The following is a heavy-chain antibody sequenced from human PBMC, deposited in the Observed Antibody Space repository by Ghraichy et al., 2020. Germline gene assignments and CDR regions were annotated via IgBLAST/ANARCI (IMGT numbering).Heavy chain of an antibody. CDR1: GFTFSSYE. Sequence: GGSLRLSCAASGFTFSSYEMNWVRQAPGKGLEWVSYISSTGSTIYYADSVKGRFTISRDNAKNSLYLQMNSLRAEDTAVYYCARDPPLIAAAGRSFDYWGQGTLVTVSS. J-gene: IGHJ4*02. CDR3: ARDPPLIAAAGRSFDY. CDR2: ISSTGSTI. V-gene: IGHV3-48*03. D-gene: IGHD6-13*01.